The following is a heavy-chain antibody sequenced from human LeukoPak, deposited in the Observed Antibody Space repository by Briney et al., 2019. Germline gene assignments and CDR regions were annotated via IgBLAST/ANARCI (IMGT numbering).Heavy chain of an antibody. V-gene: IGHV4-38-2*01. CDR2: YYHTGSS. D-gene: IGHD4-17*01. Sequence: SETLSLTCAVSGYSISNHYYWGWIRQPPGKGLEWIGSYYHTGSSYYNPSLQSRVAISIDTSKNQFSLELASVTAADTAVYYCASVTRSMSRFFDLWGRGTLVIGSS. CDR1: GYSISNHYY. CDR3: ASVTRSMSRFFDL. J-gene: IGHJ2*01.